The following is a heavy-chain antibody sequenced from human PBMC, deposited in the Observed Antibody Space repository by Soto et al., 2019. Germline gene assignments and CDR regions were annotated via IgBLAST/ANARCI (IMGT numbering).Heavy chain of an antibody. CDR3: ARHISSGTNVAAIRSFDP. CDR2: IYYGGST. CDR1: GGSISSYY. D-gene: IGHD1-7*01. J-gene: IGHJ5*02. V-gene: IGHV4-59*08. Sequence: QVQLQESGPGLVKPSETLSLTCTVSGGSISSYYWSWIRQPPGKGLEWIGYIYYGGSTNYNPSLKSRITISTDTSKNQVSLKLSSVTAADTALYYCARHISSGTNVAAIRSFDPWGQGTLVAVSS.